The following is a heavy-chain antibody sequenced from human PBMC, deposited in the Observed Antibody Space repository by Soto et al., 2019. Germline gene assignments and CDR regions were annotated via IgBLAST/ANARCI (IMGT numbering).Heavy chain of an antibody. V-gene: IGHV3-30*18. Sequence: PGGSLSLSCAASGFTFSDYGIDWVRQAPGKGLEWVAVISHEGGTQYYADSVRGRFTVSRDNSKNILYLQMDSLRPEDTAVYFCAKEASPKVSRWDDYWGQGTMVTVYS. CDR3: AKEASPKVSRWDDY. CDR2: ISHEGGTQ. D-gene: IGHD1-26*01. J-gene: IGHJ4*02. CDR1: GFTFSDYG.